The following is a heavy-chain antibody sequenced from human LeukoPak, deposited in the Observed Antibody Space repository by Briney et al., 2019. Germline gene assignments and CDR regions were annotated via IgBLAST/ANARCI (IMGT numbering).Heavy chain of an antibody. J-gene: IGHJ4*02. Sequence: GGSLRLSCAASGFTFSRYWMSWVRQAPGKGLEWVANIKQDGSEKNYVDSVKGRFTISRDNSKNSLYLQMNSLRTEDTALYYCAKEMVVAAALDYWGQGTLVTVSS. CDR3: AKEMVVAAALDY. CDR2: IKQDGSEK. CDR1: GFTFSRYW. V-gene: IGHV3-7*03. D-gene: IGHD2-15*01.